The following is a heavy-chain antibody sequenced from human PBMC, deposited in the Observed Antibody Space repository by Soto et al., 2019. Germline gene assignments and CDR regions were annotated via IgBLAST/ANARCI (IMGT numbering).Heavy chain of an antibody. CDR3: ARDSWVEDTDYFDY. J-gene: IGHJ4*02. CDR1: GFTFSSYA. V-gene: IGHV3-30-3*01. CDR2: ISDDGSNK. D-gene: IGHD2-15*01. Sequence: QTGGSLRLSCEASGFTFSSYAMHWVRQAPGKRLEWVAGISDDGSNKYSADSVKGRFTISRDNTKNTLYLQMNILRAEDTAVYYCARDSWVEDTDYFDYWGQGTLVTVSS.